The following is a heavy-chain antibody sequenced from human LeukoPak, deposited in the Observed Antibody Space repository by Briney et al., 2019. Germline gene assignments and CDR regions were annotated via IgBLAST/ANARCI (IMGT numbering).Heavy chain of an antibody. Sequence: ASVKVSCKASGYTFTSYGISWVRQAPGQGLEWMGWISAYNGNTNYAQKLQGRVTMTTDTSTSTAYMELRSLRSDDTAVYYCARGRFLEWLRKNWFDPWGQGTLVTVSS. CDR3: ARGRFLEWLRKNWFDP. J-gene: IGHJ5*02. D-gene: IGHD3-3*01. V-gene: IGHV1-18*01. CDR2: ISAYNGNT. CDR1: GYTFTSYG.